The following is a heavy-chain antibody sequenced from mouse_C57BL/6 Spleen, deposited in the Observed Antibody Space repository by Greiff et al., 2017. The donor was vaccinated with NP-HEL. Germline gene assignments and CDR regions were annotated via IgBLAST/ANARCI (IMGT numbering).Heavy chain of an antibody. CDR1: GYAFSSYW. Sequence: VQLQQSGAELVKPGASVKISCKASGYAFSSYWMNWVKQRPGKGLEWIGQIYPGDGDTNYNGKFKGKATLTADKSSSTAYMQLSSLTSEDAAVYFCARWLGGDYAMDYWGQGTSVTVSS. D-gene: IGHD2-2*01. CDR2: IYPGDGDT. CDR3: ARWLGGDYAMDY. V-gene: IGHV1-80*01. J-gene: IGHJ4*01.